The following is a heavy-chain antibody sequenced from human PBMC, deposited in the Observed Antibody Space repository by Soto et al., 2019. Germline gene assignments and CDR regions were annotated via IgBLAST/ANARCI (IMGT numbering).Heavy chain of an antibody. CDR2: INPSGGST. V-gene: IGHV1-46*01. Sequence: GASVKVSCKAVGYIFTSYYIHWVRQAPGQGLEWMGLINPSGGSTNYAQKFQGRVTMTEDTSTDTAYMELSSLRSEDTAVYYCATARRWGTVMSVLNNWFDPWGQGTLVTVSS. D-gene: IGHD4-17*01. CDR3: ATARRWGTVMSVLNNWFDP. J-gene: IGHJ5*02. CDR1: GYIFTSYY.